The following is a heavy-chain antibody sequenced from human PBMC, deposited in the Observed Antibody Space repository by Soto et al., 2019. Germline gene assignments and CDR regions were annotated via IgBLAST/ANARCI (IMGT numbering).Heavy chain of an antibody. D-gene: IGHD4-17*01. CDR3: AGVNYGDYVQDY. J-gene: IGHJ4*02. CDR2: IYYSGST. V-gene: IGHV4-31*03. Sequence: SETLSLTCTVSGGSISSGGYYWSWIRQHPGKGLEWIGYIYYSGSTYYNPSLKSRVTISVDTSKNQFSLKLSSVTAADTAVYYCAGVNYGDYVQDYWGQGTLVTVSS. CDR1: GGSISSGGYY.